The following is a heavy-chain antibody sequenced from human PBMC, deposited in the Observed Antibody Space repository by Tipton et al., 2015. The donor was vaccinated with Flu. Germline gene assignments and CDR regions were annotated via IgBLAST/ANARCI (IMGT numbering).Heavy chain of an antibody. D-gene: IGHD3-16*01. V-gene: IGHV3-7*01. CDR1: GFPFSNFW. CDR2: INQNGSEK. J-gene: IGHJ5*02. Sequence: GSLRLSCAVSGFPFSNFWMHWVRQAPGKGLEWVAHINQNGSEKAYVESAQGRFTISRDNAKNSLFLQMHSLRAEDTAIYYCVRFAGGSWGQGTLVTVSS. CDR3: VRFAGGS.